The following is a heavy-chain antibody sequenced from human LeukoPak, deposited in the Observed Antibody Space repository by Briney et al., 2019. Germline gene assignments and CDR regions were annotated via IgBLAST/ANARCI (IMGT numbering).Heavy chain of an antibody. V-gene: IGHV4-38-2*01. D-gene: IGHD3-10*01. CDR3: AGSMVRGVIELDY. Sequence: SETLSLTCAVSGYSISSGYYWGWIRPPPGKGLEWIGSIYHSGSTYYNPSLKSRVTISVDTSKNQFSLKLSSVTAADTAVYYCAGSMVRGVIELDYWGQGTLVTVSS. CDR1: GYSISSGYY. CDR2: IYHSGST. J-gene: IGHJ4*02.